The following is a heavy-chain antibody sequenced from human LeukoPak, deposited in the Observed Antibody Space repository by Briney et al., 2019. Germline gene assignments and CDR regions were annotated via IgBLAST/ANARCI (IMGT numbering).Heavy chain of an antibody. CDR2: IWYDGINK. V-gene: IGHV3-33*01. D-gene: IGHD6-13*01. Sequence: GGSLRLSCAASGFTFSSYGMHWVRQAPGKGLEWVAVIWYDGINKFHADSVRGRFTISRDNSKNTVYLQMNSLRAEDTAVYYCTRERKSGIAAFDYWGQGTLVTVPS. CDR3: TRERKSGIAAFDY. CDR1: GFTFSSYG. J-gene: IGHJ4*02.